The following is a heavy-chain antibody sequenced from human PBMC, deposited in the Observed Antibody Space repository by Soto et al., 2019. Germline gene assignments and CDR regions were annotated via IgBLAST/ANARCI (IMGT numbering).Heavy chain of an antibody. Sequence: GGSLRLSCAASGFTFSTYWFSWVRQVPGNGLVWVSLINPDGSTTTYADSVKGRFTISRDNAKNSLYLQMNSLRAEDTAVYYCATHPYSSGWYCWGQGTLVTVSS. D-gene: IGHD6-13*01. CDR1: GFTFSTYW. CDR2: INPDGSTT. CDR3: ATHPYSSGWYC. J-gene: IGHJ4*02. V-gene: IGHV3-74*01.